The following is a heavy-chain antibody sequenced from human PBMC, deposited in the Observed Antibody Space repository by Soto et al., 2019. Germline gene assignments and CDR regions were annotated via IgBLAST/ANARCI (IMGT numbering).Heavy chain of an antibody. CDR3: AKDVVVGATTGLGDYYYYYGMDV. Sequence: QVQLVESGGGVVQPGRSLRLSCAASGFTFSSYGMHWVRQAPGKGLEWVAVISYDGSNKYYADSVKGRFTISRDNSKNTLYLKMNSLSAEDTAVYYCAKDVVVGATTGLGDYYYYYGMDVWGQGTTVTVSS. D-gene: IGHD1-26*01. CDR1: GFTFSSYG. CDR2: ISYDGSNK. V-gene: IGHV3-30*18. J-gene: IGHJ6*02.